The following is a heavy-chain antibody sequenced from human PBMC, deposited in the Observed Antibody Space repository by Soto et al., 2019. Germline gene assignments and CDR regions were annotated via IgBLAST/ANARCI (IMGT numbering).Heavy chain of an antibody. J-gene: IGHJ4*02. CDR1: GFTFSEYG. V-gene: IGHV3-30*18. CDR2: ISHEGSVQ. Sequence: QVQLVESGGGVVQPGGSLRLSCAASGFTFSEYGIDWFRQAPGKGLEWVAVISHEGSVQYYADSVKGRFTVSRDNSKSIVYLQMNSLRREDTAMYHCAKEATPRVSRWDDYWGQGTLVTVSS. CDR3: AKEATPRVSRWDDY. D-gene: IGHD1-26*01.